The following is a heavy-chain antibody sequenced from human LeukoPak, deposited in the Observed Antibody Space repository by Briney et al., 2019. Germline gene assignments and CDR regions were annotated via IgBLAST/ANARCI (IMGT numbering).Heavy chain of an antibody. D-gene: IGHD3-22*01. J-gene: IGHJ3*01. CDR3: ARGDYYDNSGSFNDAFDV. Sequence: GGSLRLSCSASGFTFSDYFMSWIRQAPGKGLEWLSYISSSGSDINHADSVRGRFTISRDNAKNSLYLQMNSLRAEDTAVYYCARGDYYDNSGSFNDAFDVWGQGTVVTVSS. V-gene: IGHV3-11*06. CDR1: GFTFSDYF. CDR2: ISSSGSDI.